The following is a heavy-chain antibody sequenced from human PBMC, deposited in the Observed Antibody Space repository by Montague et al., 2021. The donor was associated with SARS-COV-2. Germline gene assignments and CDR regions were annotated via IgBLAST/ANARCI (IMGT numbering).Heavy chain of an antibody. D-gene: IGHD2-15*01. V-gene: IGHV3-21*01. CDR3: ARVGGMEYCSGGNCYLDY. CDR1: GFTFSSYS. J-gene: IGHJ4*02. CDR2: ISSSSSYI. Sequence: SLRLSCAASGFTFSSYSMNWFRQAPGKGLEWVSSISSSSSYIYYSDSVKGRFTISRDNAKNSLYLQMNSLRAEDTAVYYCARVGGMEYCSGGNCYLDYWGQGTLVTVSS.